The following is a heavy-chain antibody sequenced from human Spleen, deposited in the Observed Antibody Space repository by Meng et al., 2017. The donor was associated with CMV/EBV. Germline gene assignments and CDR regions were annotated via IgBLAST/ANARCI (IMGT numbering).Heavy chain of an antibody. Sequence: GGSLRLSCAASGFTFSGYWMSWVRQAPGKGLEWVAHIKQDGSETNYVDSVKGRLIISRDNAKSSLYLQMNSLRVEDTAVYYCARETKWGDFWGQGTLVTVSS. CDR2: IKQDGSET. CDR3: ARETKWGDF. V-gene: IGHV3-7*01. J-gene: IGHJ4*02. CDR1: GFTFSGYW. D-gene: IGHD7-27*01.